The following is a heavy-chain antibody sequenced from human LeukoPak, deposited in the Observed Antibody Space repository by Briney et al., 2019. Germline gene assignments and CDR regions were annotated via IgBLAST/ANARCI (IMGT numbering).Heavy chain of an antibody. CDR2: IKQDGSEK. CDR1: GFTFSNYA. Sequence: PGRSLRLSCAASGFTFSNYALHWVRQAPGKGLEWVANIKQDGSEKYYVDSVKGRFTISRDNSKNTLYLQMNSLRAEDTAVYYCAREANPTYYYFYYMDVWGKGTTVTVSS. V-gene: IGHV3-7*01. CDR3: AREANPTYYYFYYMDV. J-gene: IGHJ6*03.